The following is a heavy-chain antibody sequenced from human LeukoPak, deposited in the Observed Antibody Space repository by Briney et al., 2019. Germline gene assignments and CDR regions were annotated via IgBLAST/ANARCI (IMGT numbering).Heavy chain of an antibody. J-gene: IGHJ6*02. CDR2: INWNGGST. CDR3: ARDSYRFYGMDV. Sequence: GGSLRLSCVASGFTFNNYAMHWVRQAPGKGLEWVSGINWNGGSTGYSDSVKGRFTISRDNAKNSLYLQMNSLRAEDTALYHCARDSYRFYGMDVWGQGTTVTVSS. CDR1: GFTFNNYA. V-gene: IGHV3-20*01.